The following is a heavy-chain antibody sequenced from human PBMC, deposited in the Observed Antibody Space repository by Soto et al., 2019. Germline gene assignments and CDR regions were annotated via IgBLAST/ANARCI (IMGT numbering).Heavy chain of an antibody. CDR3: ASTPLLYDYVWGSYPHFYY. V-gene: IGHV1-3*01. CDR2: INAGNGNT. J-gene: IGHJ4*02. Sequence: ASVKVSCKASGYTFTSYAMHWVRQAPGQRLEWMGWINAGNGNTKYSQKFQGRVTITRDTSASTAYMELSSLRSEDTAVYYCASTPLLYDYVWGSYPHFYYWGQGTLVTVSP. CDR1: GYTFTSYA. D-gene: IGHD3-16*02.